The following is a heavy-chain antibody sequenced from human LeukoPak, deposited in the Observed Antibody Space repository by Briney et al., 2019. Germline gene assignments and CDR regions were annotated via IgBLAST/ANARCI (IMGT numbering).Heavy chain of an antibody. Sequence: PGGSLRLSCAASGFTVSSNYMNWVRQAPGKGLEWVSIISGGDTTYYADSVKGRFTISTDTSKNTLFLQMDSLRAEDTAVYYCARRNKEFYGGYAPNNWYFDLWGRGTLVTVSS. V-gene: IGHV3-66*04. CDR2: ISGGDTT. J-gene: IGHJ2*01. CDR1: GFTVSSNY. D-gene: IGHD4-17*01. CDR3: ARRNKEFYGGYAPNNWYFDL.